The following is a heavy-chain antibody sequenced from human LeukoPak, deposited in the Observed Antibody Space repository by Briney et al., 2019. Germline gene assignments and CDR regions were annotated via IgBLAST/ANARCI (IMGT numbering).Heavy chain of an antibody. CDR2: ISGGGGTT. CDR1: GFTFSSYA. D-gene: IGHD3-22*01. J-gene: IGHJ4*02. CDR3: AKDSGPYTSGYYGH. V-gene: IGHV3-23*01. Sequence: GGSLRLSCAASGFTFSSYAMSWVRQAPGKRLEWVSAISGGGGTTYYADSAKGRFTISRDNSKNTLFLQMNSLRAEDTAVYYCAKDSGPYTSGYYGHWGQGTLVTVSS.